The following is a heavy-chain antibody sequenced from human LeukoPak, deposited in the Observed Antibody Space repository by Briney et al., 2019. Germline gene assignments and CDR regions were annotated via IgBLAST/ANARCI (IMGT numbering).Heavy chain of an antibody. V-gene: IGHV1-69*01. CDR1: GGTFSSYA. D-gene: IGHD3/OR15-3a*01. J-gene: IGHJ4*02. CDR3: AREGTGYSHYFDY. CDR2: IIPIFGTA. Sequence: SVKVSCKASGGTFSSYAISWVRQAPGQGLEWMGGIIPIFGTANYAQKFQGRVTITADESTSTAYMELSSLRSEDTAVYYCAREGTGYSHYFDYWGQGTLVTVSS.